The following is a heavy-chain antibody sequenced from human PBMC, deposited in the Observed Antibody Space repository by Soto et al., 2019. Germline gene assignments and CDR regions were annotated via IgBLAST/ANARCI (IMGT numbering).Heavy chain of an antibody. Sequence: SETLSLTCTVSGGSISSYYWSWIRQPPGKGLEWIGYIYYSGSTNYNPSLKSRVTISVDTSKNQFSLKLSSVTAADTAVYYCARHTSPYGDYGGNFAYFDYWGQGTLVTVSS. CDR3: ARHTSPYGDYGGNFAYFDY. V-gene: IGHV4-59*08. CDR1: GGSISSYY. CDR2: IYYSGST. J-gene: IGHJ4*02. D-gene: IGHD4-17*01.